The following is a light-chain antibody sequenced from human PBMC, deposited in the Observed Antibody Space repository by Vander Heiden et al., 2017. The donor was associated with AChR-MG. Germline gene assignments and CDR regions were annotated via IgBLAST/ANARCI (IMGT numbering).Light chain of an antibody. CDR3: SSYTSSSTLSYV. J-gene: IGLJ1*01. CDR1: SGDGGGYNY. V-gene: IGLV2-14*01. Sequence: QSALTQPAPVSGSPGQSLTNACTGTSGDGGGYNYVSWDQQHPGKAPKLMIYDVSKRPSGVSNRFSGSKSGNTASLTISGLQAEDEADYYCSSYTSSSTLSYVFGTGTKVTVL. CDR2: DVS.